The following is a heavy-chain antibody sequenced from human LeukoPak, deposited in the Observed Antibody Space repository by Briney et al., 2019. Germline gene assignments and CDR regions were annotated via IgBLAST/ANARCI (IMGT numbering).Heavy chain of an antibody. V-gene: IGHV3-66*01. CDR2: IYSGGST. D-gene: IGHD3-9*01. Sequence: GGSLRLSCAASGFTVSSNYMSWVRQAPGKGLEWVSVIYSGGSTYYADSVKGRFTISRDNSKNTLYLQMNSLRAEDTAVYYCARDRPLSTRYGMDVWGQGTTVTVSS. CDR3: ARDRPLSTRYGMDV. J-gene: IGHJ6*02. CDR1: GFTVSSNY.